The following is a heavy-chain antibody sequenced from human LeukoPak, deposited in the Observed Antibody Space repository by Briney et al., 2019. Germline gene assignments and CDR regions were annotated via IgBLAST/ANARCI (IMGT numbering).Heavy chain of an antibody. V-gene: IGHV3-21*04. J-gene: IGHJ5*02. CDR3: AREQGDSSGFYYKRGWFDP. CDR2: ISSSSSYI. CDR1: GFTFSSYS. D-gene: IGHD3-22*01. Sequence: GGSLRLSCAASGFTFSSYSMNWVRQAPGKGLEWVSSISSSSSYIYYADPVKGQFTISRDNAKNSLYLQMNSLRAEDTAVYYCAREQGDSSGFYYKRGWFDPWGQGTLVTVSS.